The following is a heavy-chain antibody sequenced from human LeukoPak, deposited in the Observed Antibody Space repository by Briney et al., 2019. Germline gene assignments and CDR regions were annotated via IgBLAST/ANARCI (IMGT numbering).Heavy chain of an antibody. Sequence: ASVKVSCKVSGYTLTELSMHWVRQAPGEGLEWMGGFDPEDGETIYAQKFQGRVTMTEDTSTDTAYMELSSLRSEDTAVYYCAPSASYDSSGYTFDYWGQGTLVTVSS. CDR2: FDPEDGET. D-gene: IGHD3-22*01. CDR1: GYTLTELS. CDR3: APSASYDSSGYTFDY. V-gene: IGHV1-24*01. J-gene: IGHJ4*02.